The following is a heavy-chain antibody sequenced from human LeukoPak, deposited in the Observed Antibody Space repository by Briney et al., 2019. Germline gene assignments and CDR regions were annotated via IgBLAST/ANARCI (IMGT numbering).Heavy chain of an antibody. CDR1: GGSISGGSYY. CDR2: IYTSGST. D-gene: IGHD4-17*01. Sequence: SETLSLTCTVSGGSISGGSYYWSWIRQPAGKGLEWIGRIYTSGSTNYNPSLKSRVTISVDTSKNQFSLKLSSVTAADTAVYYCARGSTVTTGYYYYYMDVWGKGTTVTISS. V-gene: IGHV4-61*02. J-gene: IGHJ6*03. CDR3: ARGSTVTTGYYYYYMDV.